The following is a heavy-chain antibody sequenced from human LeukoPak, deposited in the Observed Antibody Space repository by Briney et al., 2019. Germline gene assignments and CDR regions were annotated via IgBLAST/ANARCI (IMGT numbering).Heavy chain of an antibody. CDR1: GYTFTGYY. CDR2: IIPIFGTA. V-gene: IGHV1-69*05. D-gene: IGHD5-24*01. Sequence: ASVKVSCKASGYTFTGYYMHWVRQAPGQGLEWMGGIIPIFGTANYAQKFQGRVTITTDESTSTAYMELSSLRSEDTAVYYCARMATAPGDDYWGQGTLVTVSS. J-gene: IGHJ4*02. CDR3: ARMATAPGDDY.